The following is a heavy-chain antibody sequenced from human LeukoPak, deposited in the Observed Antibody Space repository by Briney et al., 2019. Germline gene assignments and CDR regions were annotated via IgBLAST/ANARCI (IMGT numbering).Heavy chain of an antibody. Sequence: SQTLSLTCTVSGGSISSDGYYWSWIRQHPGKGLECIGNIYYSGSTNYNLSLKSRVTISVDTCKNQFSLKLSSVTAADTAVYYCARFDSNRNYIANYFDHWGQGTLVTVSS. J-gene: IGHJ4*02. CDR1: GGSISSDGYY. CDR3: ARFDSNRNYIANYFDH. V-gene: IGHV4-31*03. CDR2: IYYSGST. D-gene: IGHD3-22*01.